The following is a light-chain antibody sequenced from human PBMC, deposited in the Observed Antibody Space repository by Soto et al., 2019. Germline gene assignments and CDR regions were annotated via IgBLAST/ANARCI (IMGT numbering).Light chain of an antibody. J-gene: IGKJ2*01. Sequence: DIQLTQSPSSLSASVGDRVTITCRASQRIDTYLNWYQQKPGKAPSLLIYAASRLQSGVPSRFRGSGSETHFTLTISGLQPEDLATYYCQQGYSTPRTFGQGTKLEIK. CDR1: QRIDTY. CDR2: AAS. V-gene: IGKV1-39*01. CDR3: QQGYSTPRT.